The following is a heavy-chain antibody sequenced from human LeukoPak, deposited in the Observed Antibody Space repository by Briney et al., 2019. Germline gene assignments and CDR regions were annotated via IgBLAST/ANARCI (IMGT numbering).Heavy chain of an antibody. V-gene: IGHV3-23*01. CDR3: ARDPPIYSSGWDLDY. J-gene: IGHJ4*02. CDR2: ISGSGDRT. CDR1: GFTFNSHA. D-gene: IGHD6-19*01. Sequence: PGGSLRLSCEASGFTFNSHAMTWVRQAPGKGLEWVSGISGSGDRTYDADSVKGRFTISRDNAKNSLYLQMNSLRAEDTAVYYCARDPPIYSSGWDLDYWGQGTLVTVSS.